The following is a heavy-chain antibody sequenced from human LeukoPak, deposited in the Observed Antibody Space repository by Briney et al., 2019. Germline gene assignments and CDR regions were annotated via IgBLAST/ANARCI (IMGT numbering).Heavy chain of an antibody. CDR1: GFIFSSYV. J-gene: IGHJ4*02. V-gene: IGHV3-30*14. D-gene: IGHD4-17*01. CDR2: ISYDGSNK. Sequence: GGSLRLSCAASGFIFSSYVMHWVRQAPGKGLEWVAFISYDGSNKYYADSVRGRFTISRDNSKNTLYLQMNSLRAEDTAVYYCASRRDDYGDFRDYWGQGTLVTVSS. CDR3: ASRRDDYGDFRDY.